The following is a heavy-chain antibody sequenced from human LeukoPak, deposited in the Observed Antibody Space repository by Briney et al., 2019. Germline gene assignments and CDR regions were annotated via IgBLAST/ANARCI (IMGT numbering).Heavy chain of an antibody. CDR1: GYTFTSYG. J-gene: IGHJ3*02. CDR2: ISAYNGNT. V-gene: IGHV1-18*01. Sequence: APVKVSCKASGYTFTSYGITWVRQAPGQGLEWMGWISAYNGNTNYAQMLQGRVTMTTDTSTSTAYMELRSLRSDDTAVYYCARGLQETLGWLKAFSAFDIWGQGTTVTVSS. CDR3: ARGLQETLGWLKAFSAFDI. D-gene: IGHD5-24*01.